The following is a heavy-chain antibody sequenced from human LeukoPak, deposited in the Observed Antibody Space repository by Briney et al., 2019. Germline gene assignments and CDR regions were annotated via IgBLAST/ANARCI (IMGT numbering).Heavy chain of an antibody. CDR3: AREVEMATTTFDY. D-gene: IGHD5-24*01. Sequence: GGSLRLSCAASGFTFSSYWMSWVRQAPGKGLEWVANIKQDGSEKYYVDSVKGRFTISRDNAKNSLYLQMNSLRAEDTAVYYCAREVEMATTTFDYWGQGTLVTVSS. V-gene: IGHV3-7*01. CDR2: IKQDGSEK. CDR1: GFTFSSYW. J-gene: IGHJ4*02.